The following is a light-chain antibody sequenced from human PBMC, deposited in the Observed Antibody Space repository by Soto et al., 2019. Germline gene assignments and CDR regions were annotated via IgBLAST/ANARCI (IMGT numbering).Light chain of an antibody. CDR1: QSVSSY. CDR3: QQRSNWPPTLT. V-gene: IGKV3-11*01. CDR2: DAS. Sequence: MVLAQSPTTLSVSPRERATLSCRASQSVSSYLAWYQQKPGQAPRLLIYDASNRATGIPARFSGSGSGTDFTLTISSLEPEDFAVYYCQQRSNWPPTLTFGGGTKVDIK. J-gene: IGKJ4*01.